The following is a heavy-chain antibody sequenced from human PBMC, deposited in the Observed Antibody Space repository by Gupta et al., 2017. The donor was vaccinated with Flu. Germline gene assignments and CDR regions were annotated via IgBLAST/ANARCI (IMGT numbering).Heavy chain of an antibody. Sequence: NAWMNWVRQAPGKGLEWVGRIKRKTDVGKTDDAAPVKGRFSISRDDSKNKLYLQMESLQTEDTAVYYCSTVGCRSSTSCHYWGQGTQVTVSS. J-gene: IGHJ4*02. V-gene: IGHV3-15*01. D-gene: IGHD2-2*01. CDR2: IKRKTDVGKT. CDR3: STVGCRSSTSCHY. CDR1: NAW.